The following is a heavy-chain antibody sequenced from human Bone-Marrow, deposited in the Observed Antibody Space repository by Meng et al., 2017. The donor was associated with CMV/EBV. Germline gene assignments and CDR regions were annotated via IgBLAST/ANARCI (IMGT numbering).Heavy chain of an antibody. Sequence: YTFNNSGISWVRQAPGQGLEWMGWISVYNGKTKFAQKVQGRGAMTTDTSTSTAYMELRSLKSDDTAVYYCARGAYDYVWGSPSMDVWGQGTTVTVSS. V-gene: IGHV1-18*01. J-gene: IGHJ6*02. D-gene: IGHD3-16*01. CDR3: ARGAYDYVWGSPSMDV. CDR1: YTFNNSG. CDR2: ISVYNGKT.